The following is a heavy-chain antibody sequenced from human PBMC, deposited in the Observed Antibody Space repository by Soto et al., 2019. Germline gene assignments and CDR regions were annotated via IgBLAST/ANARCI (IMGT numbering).Heavy chain of an antibody. V-gene: IGHV3-11*01. J-gene: IGHJ4*02. Sequence: VQLVESGGGLVKPGGSLRLSCAASEFTFSDNYMSWVRQAPGKGLEWVSYISGNGGLISYADSVKGRFTISRDNAKNPQYLQINSLSTEVTAVYYCSRGHWGLYYWGQGTLVTLSS. CDR1: EFTFSDNY. CDR2: ISGNGGLI. D-gene: IGHD7-27*01. CDR3: SRGHWGLYY.